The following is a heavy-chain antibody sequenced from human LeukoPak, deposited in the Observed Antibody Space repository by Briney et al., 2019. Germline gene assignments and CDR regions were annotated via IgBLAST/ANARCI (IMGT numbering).Heavy chain of an antibody. D-gene: IGHD2-8*01. CDR2: INSDGSTT. CDR3: ARGLYLKYCMDV. J-gene: IGHJ6*02. CDR1: GFTFSSYW. V-gene: IGHV3-74*01. Sequence: GGSLRLSCAASGFTFSSYWMHWVRQAPGKGLVWVSRINSDGSTTNYADSVKGRFTISRDNAKNTVYLQMNSLRAEDTAVYYCARGLYLKYCMDVWGQGTTVTVSS.